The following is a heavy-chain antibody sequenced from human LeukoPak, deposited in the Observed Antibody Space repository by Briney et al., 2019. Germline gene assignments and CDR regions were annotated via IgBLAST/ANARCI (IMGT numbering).Heavy chain of an antibody. V-gene: IGHV1-69*01. CDR2: IIPIFGTA. CDR3: ARDRSGRARCYWFDP. J-gene: IGHJ5*02. CDR1: GGTFSSYA. D-gene: IGHD1-26*01. Sequence: ASVKVSCKASGGTFSSYAISWVRQAPGQGLEWMGGIIPIFGTANYAQKFQGRVTITADESTSTAYMELSSLRSEDTAVYYCARDRSGRARCYWFDPWGQGTLVTVFS.